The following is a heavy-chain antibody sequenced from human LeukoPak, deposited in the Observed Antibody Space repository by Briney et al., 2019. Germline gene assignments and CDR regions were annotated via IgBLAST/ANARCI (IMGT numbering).Heavy chain of an antibody. CDR2: IGDSDDRS. V-gene: IGHV3-23*01. D-gene: IGHD3-10*02. J-gene: IGHJ2*01. Sequence: GGSLRLSCAASGFTFSSYAMSWVRQAPGKGPEWVSSIGDSDDRSSYADSVKGRFTISRDNSKNTLYLQLNSLTVDDTAVYCCAKPGGRVRGWYFDLWGRGTLVTVSS. CDR3: AKPGGRVRGWYFDL. CDR1: GFTFSSYA.